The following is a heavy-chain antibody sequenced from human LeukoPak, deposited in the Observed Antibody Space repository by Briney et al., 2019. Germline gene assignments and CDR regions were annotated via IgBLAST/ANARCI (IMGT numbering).Heavy chain of an antibody. D-gene: IGHD3-22*01. Sequence: GGSLRLSCAASGLTFSSYSMNWVRQAPGKGLEWVSYISISSRYIYNADSLKGRFTISRDNAKSSLYLQMSSLRAEDTAVYYCASAGYYERSGYTYYFHYWGQGTVVTVSS. CDR2: ISISSRYI. CDR1: GLTFSSYS. CDR3: ASAGYYERSGYTYYFHY. J-gene: IGHJ4*02. V-gene: IGHV3-21*01.